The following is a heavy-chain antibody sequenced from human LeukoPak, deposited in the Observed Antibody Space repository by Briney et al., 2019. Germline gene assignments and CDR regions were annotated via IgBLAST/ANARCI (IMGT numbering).Heavy chain of an antibody. CDR3: AREVKYCSGGSCYEGNWYFDL. D-gene: IGHD2-15*01. V-gene: IGHV4-34*01. CDR1: GGSFSGYY. CDR2: INHSGST. J-gene: IGHJ2*01. Sequence: PSETLSLTCAVYGGSFSGYYWSWIRQPPGKGLEWIGEINHSGSTNYNPSLKSRVTISVDTSKNQFSLKLSSVTAADTAVYYCAREVKYCSGGSCYEGNWYFDLWGRGTLVTVSS.